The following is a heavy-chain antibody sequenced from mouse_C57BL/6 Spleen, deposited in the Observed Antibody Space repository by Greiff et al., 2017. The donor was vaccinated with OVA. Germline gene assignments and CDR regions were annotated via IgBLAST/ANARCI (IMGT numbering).Heavy chain of an antibody. D-gene: IGHD1-1*01. CDR3: AREVHPYGSSYGYFDV. J-gene: IGHJ1*03. V-gene: IGHV1-63*01. Sequence: LVESGAELVRPGTSVKMSCKASGYTFTNYWIGWAKQRPGHGLEWIGDIYPGGGYTNYNEKFKGKATLTADKSSSTAYMQFSSLTSEDSAIYYCAREVHPYGSSYGYFDVWGTGTTVTVSS. CDR2: IYPGGGYT. CDR1: GYTFTNYW.